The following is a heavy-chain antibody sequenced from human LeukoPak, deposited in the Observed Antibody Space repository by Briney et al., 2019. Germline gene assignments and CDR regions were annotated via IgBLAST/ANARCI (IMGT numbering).Heavy chain of an antibody. CDR2: ISYDGSNK. V-gene: IGHV3-30*03. CDR3: ARAPGGDGWYWATYFGS. J-gene: IGHJ4*02. Sequence: GGSLRLSCAASGFTFSSYGVHWVRQAPGKGLEWVAVISYDGSNKYFADSVKGRFTISRDNSKNTLYLQMNSLRAEDTAVYYCARAPGGDGWYWATYFGSWGQGTLVTVSS. D-gene: IGHD6-19*01. CDR1: GFTFSSYG.